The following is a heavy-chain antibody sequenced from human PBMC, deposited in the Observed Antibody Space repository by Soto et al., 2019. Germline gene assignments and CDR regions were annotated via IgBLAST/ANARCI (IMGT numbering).Heavy chain of an antibody. CDR3: ARHPTMVRGGRVSLYYYYGMDV. CDR1: GYSLTRYW. V-gene: IGHV5-51*01. D-gene: IGHD3-10*01. J-gene: IGHJ6*02. CDR2: IYPGDSDT. Sequence: GESLKISCKGSGYSLTRYWIGWVRQMPGKGLEWMGIIYPGDSDTRYSPSFQGQVTISADKSISTAYLQWSSLKASDTAMYYCARHPTMVRGGRVSLYYYYGMDVWGQGTTVTVSS.